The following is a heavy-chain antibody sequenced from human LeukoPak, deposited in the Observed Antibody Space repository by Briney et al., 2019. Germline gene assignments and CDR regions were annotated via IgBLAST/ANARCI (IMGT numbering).Heavy chain of an antibody. D-gene: IGHD3/OR15-3a*01. CDR2: IKLDGSEK. CDR3: ARDQYDTWSRRGNFDF. J-gene: IGHJ4*02. V-gene: IGHV3-7*03. Sequence: GGSLRLSCVASGFTFGKYWMSWVRQAPGKGLEWVANIKLDGSEKNCVDSVKGRFTISRDNTKNSLYLQMNSLRAEDTAVFYCARDQYDTWSRRGNFDFWGQGTLVIVSS. CDR1: GFTFGKYW.